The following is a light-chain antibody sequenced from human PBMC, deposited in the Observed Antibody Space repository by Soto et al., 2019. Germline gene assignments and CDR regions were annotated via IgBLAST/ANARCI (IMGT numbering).Light chain of an antibody. Sequence: QSALTPPASVSGSPGQSITISCTGTISDVGGYNYVSWYQQRPGKAPQFMIYEVTNRPSGVSNRFSGSKSGNTASLTISGLQYEDEAYYYRASYTGRGTRVLGNGTKVAVL. CDR1: ISDVGGYNY. CDR2: EVT. CDR3: ASYTGRGTRV. V-gene: IGLV2-14*01. J-gene: IGLJ1*01.